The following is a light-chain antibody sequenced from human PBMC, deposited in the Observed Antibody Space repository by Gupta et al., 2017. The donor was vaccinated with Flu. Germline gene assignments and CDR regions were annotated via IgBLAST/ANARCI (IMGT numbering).Light chain of an antibody. V-gene: IGLV1-47*01. CDR2: SNN. CDR3: AAWDDSLSVWV. Sequence: QSVLTQPPSASGTPGQRVTFSCSGSSSNIGTNYVYWYQQLPGPAPKLLIYSNNQRPSGVPDRFSGSKSGTSASLAISGLRSEDEADYYCAAWDDSLSVWVFGGGTKLTVL. J-gene: IGLJ3*02. CDR1: SSNIGTNY.